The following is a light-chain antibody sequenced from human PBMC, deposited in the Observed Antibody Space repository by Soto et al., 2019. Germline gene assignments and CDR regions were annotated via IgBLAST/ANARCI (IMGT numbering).Light chain of an antibody. Sequence: DIQMTQSPSSLSASVGDRVSVTCRASQSISTFLNWYQQRPGEAPKLLLYAASSLQSGVPSRFSGSGCGADFTLTICSLQPEDFATYYCQHSYTTPRTFGQGTKV. J-gene: IGKJ1*01. CDR3: QHSYTTPRT. CDR1: QSISTF. V-gene: IGKV1-39*01. CDR2: AAS.